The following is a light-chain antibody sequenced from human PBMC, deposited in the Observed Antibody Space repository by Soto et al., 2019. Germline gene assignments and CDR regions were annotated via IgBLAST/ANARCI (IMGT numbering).Light chain of an antibody. CDR3: ASWDDSLSAVL. Sequence: QSVLTQPPSASGTPGQRVTISCSGGSSNIGSNTVNWYQQLPGTAPKLFIFNSNERPSGVPDRFSGSKSGTSASLAISGLRSEDEADYYCASWDDSLSAVLFGGGTQLTVL. J-gene: IGLJ3*02. CDR2: NSN. V-gene: IGLV1-44*01. CDR1: SSNIGSNT.